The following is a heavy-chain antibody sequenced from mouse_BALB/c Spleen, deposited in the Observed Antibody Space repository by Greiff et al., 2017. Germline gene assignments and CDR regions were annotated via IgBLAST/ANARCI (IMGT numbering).Heavy chain of an antibody. D-gene: IGHD2-3*01. V-gene: IGHV14-3*02. J-gene: IGHJ3*01. CDR2: IDPANGNT. CDR1: GFNIKDTY. Sequence: VQLQQSGAELVKPGASVKLSCTASGFNIKDTYMHWVKQRPEQGLEWIGRIDPANGNTKYDPKFQGKATITADTSSNTAYLQLSSLTSEDTAVYYCARDDGYFLLFAYWGQGTLVTVSA. CDR3: ARDDGYFLLFAY.